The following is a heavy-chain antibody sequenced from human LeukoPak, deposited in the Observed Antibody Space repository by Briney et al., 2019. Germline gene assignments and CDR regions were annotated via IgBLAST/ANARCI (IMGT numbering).Heavy chain of an antibody. Sequence: ASVKVSCKASGYTFTSYAMHWVRQAPGQGLEWMGWINPNSGGTNYAQKFQGWVTMTRDTSISTAYMELSRLRSDDTAVYYCARGTGGSSWYDYWGQGTLVTVSS. CDR2: INPNSGGT. CDR1: GYTFTSYA. V-gene: IGHV1-2*04. J-gene: IGHJ4*02. D-gene: IGHD6-13*01. CDR3: ARGTGGSSWYDY.